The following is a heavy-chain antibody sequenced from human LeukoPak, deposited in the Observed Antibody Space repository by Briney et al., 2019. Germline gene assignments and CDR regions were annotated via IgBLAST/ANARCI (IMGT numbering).Heavy chain of an antibody. J-gene: IGHJ5*02. CDR3: ASLGTLVP. V-gene: IGHV3-74*03. CDR1: GFTFSNYW. D-gene: IGHD3-9*01. CDR2: INTDGSIT. Sequence: PGGSLRLSCAASGFTFSNYWMHWVRQAPGKGLVWVSRINTDGSITTYADSVKGRFTISRDNAKNTLYLQMNSLRDEDTAVYYCASLGTLVPWGQGTLVTVSS.